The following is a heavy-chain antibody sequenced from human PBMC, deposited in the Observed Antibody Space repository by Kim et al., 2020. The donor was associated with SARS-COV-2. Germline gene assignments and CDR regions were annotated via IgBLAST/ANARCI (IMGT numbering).Heavy chain of an antibody. J-gene: IGHJ6*02. V-gene: IGHV1-46*01. CDR3: ARDKPLGGSRLRFLEGVILGGMDV. Sequence: ASVKVSCKASGYTFTSYYMHWVRQAPGQGLEWMGIINPSGGSTSYAQKFQGRVTMTRDTSTSTVYMELSSLRSEDTAVYYCARDKPLGGSRLRFLEGVILGGMDVWGQGTTVTVSS. CDR1: GYTFTSYY. D-gene: IGHD3-3*01. CDR2: INPSGGST.